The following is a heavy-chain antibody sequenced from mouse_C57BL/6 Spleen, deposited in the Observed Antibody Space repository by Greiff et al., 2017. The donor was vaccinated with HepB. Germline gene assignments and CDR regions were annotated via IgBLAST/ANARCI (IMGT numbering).Heavy chain of an antibody. J-gene: IGHJ3*01. Sequence: VQLVESGPGLVAPSQCLSITCTVSGFSFTSYGVDWVRQSPGKGLEWLGVIWGVGSTNYNSALKSRLSISKDNSKSQVFLKMSSLQTDDTAMYYCASRGYGYDRFAYWGQGTLVTVSA. CDR1: GFSFTSYG. CDR2: IWGVGST. V-gene: IGHV2-6*01. CDR3: ASRGYGYDRFAY. D-gene: IGHD2-2*01.